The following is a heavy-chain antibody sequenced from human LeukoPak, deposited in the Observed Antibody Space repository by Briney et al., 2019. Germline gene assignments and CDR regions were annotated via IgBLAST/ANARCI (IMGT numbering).Heavy chain of an antibody. J-gene: IGHJ3*02. CDR2: IYLSNNYI. CDR1: GFTFSRYC. V-gene: IGHV3-21*01. CDR3: ERDFFTGPNSGGAFRI. Sequence: GGSLRLSCAASGFTFSRYCMNWVRQAPGKGLEWVASIYLSNNYIYYADSLKGRFTISRDNAKNSLYLQMTSLRAEDTAVYFCERDFFTGPNSGGAFRIWGQGKMVTV. D-gene: IGHD3-10*01.